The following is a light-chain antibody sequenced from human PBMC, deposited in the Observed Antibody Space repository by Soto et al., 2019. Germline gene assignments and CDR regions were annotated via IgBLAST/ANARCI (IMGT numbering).Light chain of an antibody. J-gene: IGKJ3*01. V-gene: IGKV3D-15*01. CDR3: QQYKNCFPFT. Sequence: EIVMTQSPATLSVSPGERATLSCRASQSVSSNLAWYQQKPGQAPRLLIYGASTRATGIPARFSGSGSGTEFTLTISSLQSEYFAVYYCQQYKNCFPFTLCPGTSVDI. CDR1: QSVSSN. CDR2: GAS.